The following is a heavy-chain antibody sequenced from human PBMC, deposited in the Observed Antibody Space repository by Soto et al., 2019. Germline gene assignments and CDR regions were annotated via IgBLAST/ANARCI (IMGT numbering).Heavy chain of an antibody. CDR1: GFTFSSYG. CDR3: AKDGKGNWNYDH. D-gene: IGHD1-7*01. Sequence: QVQLVESGGGVVQPGRSLRLSCAASGFTFSSYGMHWVRQAPGKGLEWVAIIRYDGSNKYYGDSVKGRFTISRDNSQNTVYLQMNSLRSEDTAVYYCAKDGKGNWNYDHWGQGTLVTVSS. V-gene: IGHV3-30*02. J-gene: IGHJ5*02. CDR2: IRYDGSNK.